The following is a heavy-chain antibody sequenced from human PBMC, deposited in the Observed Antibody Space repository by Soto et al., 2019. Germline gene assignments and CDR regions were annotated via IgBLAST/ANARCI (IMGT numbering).Heavy chain of an antibody. J-gene: IGHJ4*02. D-gene: IGHD1-26*01. CDR3: ARSEATGLDY. CDR1: GGSISSCYYY. V-gene: IGHV4-30-4*01. CDR2: IYYSGST. Sequence: SETLSLTCTVSGGSISSCYYYWSWIRQPPGKGLEWIGYIYYSGSTYYNPSLKSRVTISVDTSKNHFSLKLSSVTAADTAVYYCARSEATGLDYWGQGTLVTVSS.